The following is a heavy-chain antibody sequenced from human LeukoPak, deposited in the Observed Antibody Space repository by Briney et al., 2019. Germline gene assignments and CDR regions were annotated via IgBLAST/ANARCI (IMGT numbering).Heavy chain of an antibody. Sequence: SETLSLTCTVSGGSISSSSYYWGWIRQHPGKGLEWIGSIYYSGSTYYNPSLKSRVTISVDTSKNQFSLKLSSVTAADTAVSDCAISRGFLQVSPFDYWGQGTLVTVSS. CDR1: GGSISSSSYY. V-gene: IGHV4-39*01. CDR3: AISRGFLQVSPFDY. J-gene: IGHJ4*02. D-gene: IGHD2-15*01. CDR2: IYYSGST.